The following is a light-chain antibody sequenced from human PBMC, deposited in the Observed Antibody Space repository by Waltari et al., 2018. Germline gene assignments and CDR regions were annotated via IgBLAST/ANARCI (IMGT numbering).Light chain of an antibody. J-gene: IGLJ1*01. Sequence: QSALTQPPSASGSPGQSVTISCTGTSSDVVGYNYVSLYQQHPGKAPKHMIYEVSKRPSGVPDRFSGSKSGNTASLTVSGLQAEDEADYYCSSFAGNDNLYVFGTGTKVTVL. V-gene: IGLV2-8*01. CDR2: EVS. CDR1: SSDVVGYNY. CDR3: SSFAGNDNLYV.